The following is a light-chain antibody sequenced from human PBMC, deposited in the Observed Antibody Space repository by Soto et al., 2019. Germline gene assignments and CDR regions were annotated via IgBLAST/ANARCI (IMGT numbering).Light chain of an antibody. CDR1: QDVSSY. J-gene: IGKJ2*01. V-gene: IGKV1D-8*01. Sequence: VIWMTQSPSLLSASTGDRVTITCLMRQDVSSYLAWYQHKPGKAPELLIYAASTLQSGVPSRFTGSGSGTDFTLTISSLQSEDFATYYCQQYYRFPFTFGQGTKVDIK. CDR3: QQYYRFPFT. CDR2: AAS.